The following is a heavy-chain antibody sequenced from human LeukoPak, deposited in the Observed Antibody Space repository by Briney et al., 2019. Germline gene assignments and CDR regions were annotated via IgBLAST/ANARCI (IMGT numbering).Heavy chain of an antibody. CDR3: ARDRGIAARPGYYGMDV. CDR1: GGSLSSYY. CDR2: IYYSGST. Sequence: SETLSLTCTVSGGSLSSYYWSWIRQPPGKGLEWIGYIYYSGSTNYNPSLKSRVTISVDTSKNQFSLKLSSVTAADTAVYYCARDRGIAARPGYYGMDVWGQGTTVTVSS. J-gene: IGHJ6*02. V-gene: IGHV4-59*01. D-gene: IGHD6-6*01.